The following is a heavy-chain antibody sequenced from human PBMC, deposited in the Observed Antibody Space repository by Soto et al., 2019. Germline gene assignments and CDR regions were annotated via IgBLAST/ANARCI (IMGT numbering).Heavy chain of an antibody. D-gene: IGHD3-10*01. J-gene: IGHJ3*02. Sequence: GGALRLSCAASGFTFSSYCVHWVRQAPCKGLEWVAIIWYDGINRHYADSVKGRFTISRDNSKNTLYLQMNSLRAEDTDMYYCARGRERCYLGCAFDIWGQGTIVT. CDR2: IWYDGINR. V-gene: IGHV3-33*01. CDR3: ARGRERCYLGCAFDI. CDR1: GFTFSSYC.